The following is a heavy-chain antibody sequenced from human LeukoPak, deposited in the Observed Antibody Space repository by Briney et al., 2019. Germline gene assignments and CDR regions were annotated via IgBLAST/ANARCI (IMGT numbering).Heavy chain of an antibody. CDR1: GFTFSSYS. D-gene: IGHD3-9*01. Sequence: PGGSLRLSCAASGFTFSSYSINWVRQAPGKGLEWVSSISTSSTYINYADSVKGRFTISRDNAKNSLYLQMNSLRAEDTAVYYCAREAAVRYSDWSGNDYWGQGTLVSVSS. CDR3: AREAAVRYSDWSGNDY. V-gene: IGHV3-21*01. CDR2: ISTSSTYI. J-gene: IGHJ4*02.